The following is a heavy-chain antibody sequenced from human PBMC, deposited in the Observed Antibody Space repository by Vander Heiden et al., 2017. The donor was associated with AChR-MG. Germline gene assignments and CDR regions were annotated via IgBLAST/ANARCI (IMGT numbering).Heavy chain of an antibody. V-gene: IGHV3-33*01. D-gene: IGHD6-13*01. CDR2: IWYDGSNK. CDR1: GFTFSSYG. J-gene: IGHJ6*03. CDR3: ARDARIAAAEILRPAGYMDV. Sequence: QVQLVESGGGVVQPGRSLRLSCAASGFTFSSYGMHWVRQAPGKGLGWVAVIWYDGSNKYYADSVKGRFTISRDNSKNTLYLQMNSLRAEDTAVYYCARDARIAAAEILRPAGYMDVWGKGTTVTVSS.